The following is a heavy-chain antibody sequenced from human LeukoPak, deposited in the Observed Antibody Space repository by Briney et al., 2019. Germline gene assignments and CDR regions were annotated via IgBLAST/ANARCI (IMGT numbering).Heavy chain of an antibody. CDR3: ARTTEGYCRGRSCYSYYYYMDV. CDR1: GWSFSGYY. Sequence: PSGTLSLTCAVYGWSFSGYYWSWIRQPPGKGLEWIVDIHYSGSTNYNPSLKRRVTISVDTSKNQFSLKLSSVTAADTAVYYCARTTEGYCRGRSCYSYYYYMDVWGKGTPVTVSS. V-gene: IGHV4-59*01. J-gene: IGHJ6*03. D-gene: IGHD2-15*01. CDR2: IHYSGST.